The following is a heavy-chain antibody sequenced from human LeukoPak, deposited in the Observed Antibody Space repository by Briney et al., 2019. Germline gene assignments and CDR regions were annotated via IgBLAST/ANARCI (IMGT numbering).Heavy chain of an antibody. V-gene: IGHV3-21*01. Sequence: PGGSLRLSCAASGFTFSSYSMNWVRQAPGKGLEWVSSISSSSYIYYADSVKGRFTISRDNAKNSLYLQMNSLRAEDTAVYYCARDYDYYDSSGTFDYWGQGTLVTVSS. D-gene: IGHD3-22*01. J-gene: IGHJ4*02. CDR3: ARDYDYYDSSGTFDY. CDR1: GFTFSSYS. CDR2: ISSSSYI.